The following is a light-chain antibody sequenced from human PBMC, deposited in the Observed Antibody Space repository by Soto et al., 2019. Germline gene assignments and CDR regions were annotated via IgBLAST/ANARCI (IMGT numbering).Light chain of an antibody. J-gene: IGKJ4*01. V-gene: IGKV1-39*01. CDR3: QHTYVAPVT. Sequence: DIQMTQSPSSLSASVGERVTITCRASQNIKSFLNWYQQKPGKAPKLLIYATSSVQSGVPARFSGGRSSTDFSLSISSLQPEDFANYYCQHTYVAPVTFGGGTKVEI. CDR2: ATS. CDR1: QNIKSF.